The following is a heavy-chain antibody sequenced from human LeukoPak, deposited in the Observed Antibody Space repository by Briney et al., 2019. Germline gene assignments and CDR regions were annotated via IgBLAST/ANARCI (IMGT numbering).Heavy chain of an antibody. J-gene: IGHJ6*02. CDR2: IYNSGST. D-gene: IGHD5-12*01. CDR1: GGSISSYY. CDR3: ARGNSGYSGYYYYGMDV. Sequence: SETLSLTCSVSGGSISSYYWSWIRQPPGKGLEWIGYIYNSGSTYYNPSLKSRVTISLDTSKNQFSLKLSSVTAADTAVYYCARGNSGYSGYYYYGMDVWGQGTTVTVSS. V-gene: IGHV4-59*01.